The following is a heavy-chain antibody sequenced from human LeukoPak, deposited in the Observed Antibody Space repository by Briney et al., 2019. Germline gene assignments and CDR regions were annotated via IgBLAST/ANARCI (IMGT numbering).Heavy chain of an antibody. CDR3: ASRPTEQWLAQYYYYGMDV. V-gene: IGHV4-39*07. CDR1: GGSISSSSYY. D-gene: IGHD6-19*01. CDR2: IYHSGST. Sequence: PSETLSLTCTVSGGSISSSSYYWGWIRQPPGKGLEWIGSIYHSGSTNYNPSLKSRVTISVDKSKNQFSLKLSSVTAADTAVYYCASRPTEQWLAQYYYYGMDVWGQGTTVTVSS. J-gene: IGHJ6*02.